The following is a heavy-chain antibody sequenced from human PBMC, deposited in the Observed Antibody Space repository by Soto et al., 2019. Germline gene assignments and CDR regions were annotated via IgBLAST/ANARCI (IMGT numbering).Heavy chain of an antibody. J-gene: IGHJ4*02. CDR2: XYYSGXT. CDR1: SGSITSYY. V-gene: IGHV4-59*12. Sequence: XXTLSLTCTVSSGSITSYYWSWIRQPPGKGLEWIGYXYYSGXTHYNHYVKGXXTISRDNXXNTLYLQMNSLRAEDTAVYYCARSGYSYGTFNYWGQGTLVTVSS. D-gene: IGHD5-18*01. CDR3: ARSGYSYGTFNY.